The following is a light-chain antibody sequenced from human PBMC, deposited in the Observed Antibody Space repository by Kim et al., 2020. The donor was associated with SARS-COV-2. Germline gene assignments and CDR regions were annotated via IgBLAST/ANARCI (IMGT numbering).Light chain of an antibody. CDR3: QQYGSSPYT. Sequence: EIVLTQNPGTLSLSPGKRATLSCRASQTVSSNYLAWYQQRPGQAPRLLISGASSRATGIPDKFSGSGSGTDFTLTISRLEPEDFAVYYCQQYGSSPYTFGQGTKLEIK. J-gene: IGKJ2*01. CDR1: QTVSSNY. V-gene: IGKV3-20*01. CDR2: GAS.